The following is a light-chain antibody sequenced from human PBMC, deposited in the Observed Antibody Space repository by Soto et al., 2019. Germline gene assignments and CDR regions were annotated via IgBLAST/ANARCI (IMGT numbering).Light chain of an antibody. Sequence: IVLTQSPATLSLSPGERATLSCRASQSVSGYLGWYQQKPGQAPRFLIYDASYRATGTPARFSGSGSGTDFTLTISSLEPEDFAVYYCQQRGNWPLTVGGGTKVDIK. CDR1: QSVSGY. CDR2: DAS. J-gene: IGKJ4*01. V-gene: IGKV3-11*01. CDR3: QQRGNWPLT.